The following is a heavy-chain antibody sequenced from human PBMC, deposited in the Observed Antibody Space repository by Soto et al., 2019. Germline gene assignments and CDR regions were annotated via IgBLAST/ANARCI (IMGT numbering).Heavy chain of an antibody. Sequence: PSETLSLTCAVSGYSISSGYYWGWVRQPPGKVLEWIGSIYHSGSTHYNPSLKSRVTISVDTSKNQFSLKLSSVTAADTAVYYCARVARITIFAYFDYWGQGTLVTVSS. J-gene: IGHJ4*02. V-gene: IGHV4-38-2*01. CDR1: GYSISSGYY. D-gene: IGHD3-3*01. CDR2: IYHSGST. CDR3: ARVARITIFAYFDY.